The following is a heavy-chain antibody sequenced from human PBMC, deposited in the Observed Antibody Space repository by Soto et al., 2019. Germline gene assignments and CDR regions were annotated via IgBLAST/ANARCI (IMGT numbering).Heavy chain of an antibody. CDR1: GGSISSYY. CDR2: IYYSGST. Sequence: SETLSLTCTVSGGSISSYYGGWFRQPPGKGLEWIGYIYYSGSTTYHPSLKSRVTISVDTSKNQFSLNLTSVTAADTAVYYCARLGGYYQAFDQWGQGSQVTVS. D-gene: IGHD3-22*01. V-gene: IGHV4-59*08. J-gene: IGHJ4*02. CDR3: ARLGGYYQAFDQ.